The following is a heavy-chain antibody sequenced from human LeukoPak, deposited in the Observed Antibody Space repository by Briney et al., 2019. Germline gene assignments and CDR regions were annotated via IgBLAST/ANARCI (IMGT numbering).Heavy chain of an antibody. J-gene: IGHJ4*02. Sequence: GGSLRLSCAASGFTFDDYAMHWVRQAPGKGLEWVSGISWNSGSIGYADSVKGRFTISRDNAKNSLYLQMNSLRAEDTALYYCAKVYYDSSGYYYFDYWGQGTLVTVSS. D-gene: IGHD3-22*01. CDR3: AKVYYDSSGYYYFDY. CDR2: ISWNSGSI. V-gene: IGHV3-9*01. CDR1: GFTFDDYA.